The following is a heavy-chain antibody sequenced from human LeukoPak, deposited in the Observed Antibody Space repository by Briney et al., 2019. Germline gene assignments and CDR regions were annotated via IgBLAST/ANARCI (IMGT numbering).Heavy chain of an antibody. CDR1: GFTFSSYA. CDR3: APPRALRFLDH. D-gene: IGHD3-3*01. Sequence: GGSLRLSCAASGFTFSSYAMSWVRQALGKGLEWVSAISGSGGSTYYADSVKGRFTISRDNSKNTLYLQMNSLRAEDTAVYYCAPPRALRFLDHWGQGTLVTVSS. V-gene: IGHV3-23*01. J-gene: IGHJ4*02. CDR2: ISGSGGST.